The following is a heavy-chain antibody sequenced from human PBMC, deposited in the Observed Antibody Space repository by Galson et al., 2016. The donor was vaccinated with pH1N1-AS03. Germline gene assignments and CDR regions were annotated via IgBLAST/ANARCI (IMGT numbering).Heavy chain of an antibody. CDR1: GYTFTDYY. CDR3: ATPQSLKVGATSAFDL. Sequence: PVKVSCKASGYTFTDYYMHWVRQAPGQGLEWLGRINSKNGDTDYAPKFRDRLTMTRDTSITTAYLELRSLTSGDTALYYCATPQSLKVGATSAFDLWGRGTLVTVTS. CDR2: INSKNGDT. D-gene: IGHD1-26*01. J-gene: IGHJ2*01. V-gene: IGHV1-2*06.